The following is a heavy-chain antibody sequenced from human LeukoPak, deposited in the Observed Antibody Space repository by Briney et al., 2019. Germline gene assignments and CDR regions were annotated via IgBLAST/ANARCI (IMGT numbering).Heavy chain of an antibody. V-gene: IGHV3-21*01. CDR1: GFTFSSYS. CDR3: ARSSDSSGYYGNDY. Sequence: GGSLRLSCAAAGFTFSSYSMNWVRQAPGKGLEWVSSISSSSSYIYYADSVKGRFTISRDNAKNSLYLQMNSLRREDTAVYYCARSSDSSGYYGNDYWGQGTLVTVSS. CDR2: ISSSSSYI. D-gene: IGHD3-22*01. J-gene: IGHJ4*02.